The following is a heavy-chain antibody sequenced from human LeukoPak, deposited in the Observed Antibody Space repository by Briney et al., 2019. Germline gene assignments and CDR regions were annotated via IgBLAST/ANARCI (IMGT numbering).Heavy chain of an antibody. CDR1: GFTFSSYA. V-gene: IGHV3-30*04. Sequence: PGGSLRLSCAASGFTFSSYAMHWVRQAPGKGLEWVAVISYDGSNKYYADSVKGRFTISRDNSKNTLYLQMNSLRAEDTAVYYCARHFSSGGKFLDYWGQGTLVTVSS. CDR3: ARHFSSGGKFLDY. D-gene: IGHD6-25*01. CDR2: ISYDGSNK. J-gene: IGHJ4*02.